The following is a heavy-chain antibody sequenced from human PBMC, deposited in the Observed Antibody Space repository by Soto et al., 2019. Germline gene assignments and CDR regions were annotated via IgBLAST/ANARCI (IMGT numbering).Heavy chain of an antibody. J-gene: IGHJ4*02. CDR1: GFSLTTTGVG. Sequence: QITLKESGPTLVKPTQTLTLTCTFSGFSLTTTGVGVGWIRQPPGKALEWLAIIYWDDDKRYSPSLKSRLTITRDPSGTRVVLTMTNMDPVDTATYYCAHRSVLCSGGTCYSQPFDFWGQGTLVTVSS. V-gene: IGHV2-5*02. CDR3: AHRSVLCSGGTCYSQPFDF. D-gene: IGHD2-15*01. CDR2: IYWDDDK.